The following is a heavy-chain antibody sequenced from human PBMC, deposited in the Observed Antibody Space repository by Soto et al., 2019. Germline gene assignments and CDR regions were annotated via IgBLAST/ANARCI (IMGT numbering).Heavy chain of an antibody. CDR3: AKDGRDYDILTGYYDTGIGGMDV. CDR2: ISYDGSNI. D-gene: IGHD3-9*01. V-gene: IGHV3-30*18. Sequence: QVQLVESGGGVVQPGRSLRLSCAASGFTFSSYGMHWVRQAPGKGLEWVAVISYDGSNIYYADSVKGRFTISRDNSKNTLYLQMNSLRAEDTAVYYCAKDGRDYDILTGYYDTGIGGMDVWGQGTTVTVSS. CDR1: GFTFSSYG. J-gene: IGHJ6*02.